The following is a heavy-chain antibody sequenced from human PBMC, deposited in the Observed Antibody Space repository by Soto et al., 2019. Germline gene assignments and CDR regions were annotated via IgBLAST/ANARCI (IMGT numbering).Heavy chain of an antibody. Sequence: SETLSLTCSVSGDSMSSGAYYWNWIRQHPGKGLGWIAYIYHNGDTHYNPSLRSRITISVDTSKNQFSLKLTSVTDADTALYYCASSYSGYLDNWGQGTLVTSPQ. CDR1: GDSMSSGAYY. CDR3: ASSYSGYLDN. J-gene: IGHJ4*02. D-gene: IGHD3-22*01. CDR2: IYHNGDT. V-gene: IGHV4-31*03.